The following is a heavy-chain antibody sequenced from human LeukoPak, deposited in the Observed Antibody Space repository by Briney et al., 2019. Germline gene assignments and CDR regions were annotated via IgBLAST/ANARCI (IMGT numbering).Heavy chain of an antibody. CDR1: GYTFTGYY. Sequence: ASVKVSCKPSGYTFTGYYMQWVRQAPGHGLEWMGRINPNNGSTNCAQKFQDRVTMTRDTSISTAYMELSRLTSDDTAVYYCARELQGDNSGTFDAFDFWGQGTVVTVST. D-gene: IGHD6-19*01. CDR2: INPNNGST. V-gene: IGHV1-2*06. CDR3: ARELQGDNSGTFDAFDF. J-gene: IGHJ3*01.